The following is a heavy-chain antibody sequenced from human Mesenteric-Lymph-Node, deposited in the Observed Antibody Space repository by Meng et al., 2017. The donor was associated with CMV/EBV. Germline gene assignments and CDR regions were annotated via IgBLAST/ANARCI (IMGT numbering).Heavy chain of an antibody. CDR2: IKLDGSET. J-gene: IGHJ4*02. Sequence: CEASGFTFSNYWMSWVRQPPGKGLEWVANIKLDGSETYYVDSLKGRFTISRDNAKDSLYLQMNSLRAEDTAVYYCARVGIWSTYVFDFWGQGNLVTVSS. V-gene: IGHV3-7*04. CDR1: GFTFSNYW. CDR3: ARVGIWSTYVFDF. D-gene: IGHD3-3*01.